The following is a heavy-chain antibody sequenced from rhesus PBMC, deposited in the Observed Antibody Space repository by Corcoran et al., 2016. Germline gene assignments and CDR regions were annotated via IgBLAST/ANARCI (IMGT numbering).Heavy chain of an antibody. D-gene: IGHD5-30*01. V-gene: IGHV4-143*01. CDR1: GGSISGFYY. J-gene: IGHJ4*01. CDR3: ASQDRGYSGYSRFDY. Sequence: QVQLQESGPGLVKPSETLSLTCTVSGGSISGFYYWSWLRQPPGKGLEWIGGIYGNSATTYYNPSLKSRVTISKDTSKNQFSLKLTSVTAADTAVYFCASQDRGYSGYSRFDYWGQGVLVTVSS. CDR2: IYGNSATT.